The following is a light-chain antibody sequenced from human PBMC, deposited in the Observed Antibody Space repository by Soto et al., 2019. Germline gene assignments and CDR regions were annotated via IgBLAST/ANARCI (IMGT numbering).Light chain of an antibody. CDR2: GNS. V-gene: IGLV1-40*01. CDR3: QSYDTSLRGGV. CDR1: SSNIGAGFD. Sequence: QSVLTQPPSVSGAPGQRVTISCTGSSSNIGAGFDVHWYRQLPGTSPKLLIFGNSNRPSGVPDRFSGARSGTSASLAITGLQAEDEAAYYCQSYDTSLRGGVFGGGTKLTVL. J-gene: IGLJ3*02.